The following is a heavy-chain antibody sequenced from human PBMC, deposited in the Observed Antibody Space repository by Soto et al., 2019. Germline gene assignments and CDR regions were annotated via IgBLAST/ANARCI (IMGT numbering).Heavy chain of an antibody. CDR1: GGSFSGYY. V-gene: IGHV4-34*01. D-gene: IGHD6-19*01. CDR3: ARWSAVAGSTVFDY. J-gene: IGHJ4*02. Sequence: SETLSLTCAVYGGSFSGYYWSWIRQPPGKGLEWIGEINHSGSTNYNPSLKSRVTISVDTSKNQFSLKLSSVTAADTAVYYCARWSAVAGSTVFDYWGQGTLVTVS. CDR2: INHSGST.